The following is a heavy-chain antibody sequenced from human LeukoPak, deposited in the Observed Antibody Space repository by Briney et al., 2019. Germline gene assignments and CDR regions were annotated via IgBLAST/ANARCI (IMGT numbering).Heavy chain of an antibody. CDR1: GFTFSDYY. V-gene: IGHV3-11*04. D-gene: IGHD6-13*01. J-gene: IGHJ6*03. CDR2: ISSSGSTI. Sequence: GGSLRVFCAASGFTFSDYYMSWIRQAPGKGLEWVSYISSSGSTIYYADSVKGRFTISRDNAKNSLYLQMNSLRAEDTAVYYCARDSYRSSWNYYYYYYMDVWGKGTTVTVSS. CDR3: ARDSYRSSWNYYYYYYMDV.